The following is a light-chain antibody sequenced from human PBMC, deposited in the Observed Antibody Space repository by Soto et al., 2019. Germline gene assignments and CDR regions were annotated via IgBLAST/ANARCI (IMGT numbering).Light chain of an antibody. Sequence: EIVMTQSPATLSVSPGERATLSCRASQSVSSTLAWYQQKPGQAPRLLIYGASTRATGIPARFSGSGSWTEFTLTISSLQSEDFSIYFCQQYNNWPPDRTFGQGTKVAIK. CDR1: QSVSST. J-gene: IGKJ1*01. CDR3: QQYNNWPPDRT. V-gene: IGKV3-15*01. CDR2: GAS.